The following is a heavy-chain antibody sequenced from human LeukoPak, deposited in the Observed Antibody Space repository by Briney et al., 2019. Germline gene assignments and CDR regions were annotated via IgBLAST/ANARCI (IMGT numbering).Heavy chain of an antibody. J-gene: IGHJ4*02. D-gene: IGHD6-6*01. Sequence: PGGSLRLSCAASGFTFSSYGMHWVRQAPGKGLEWVAVISYDGSNKYYADSVKGRFTISRDNSKNTLYLQMNSLRAEDTAVYYCARASYSSSSLGYWGQGTLVTVSS. CDR3: ARASYSSSSLGY. CDR1: GFTFSSYG. V-gene: IGHV3-30*03. CDR2: ISYDGSNK.